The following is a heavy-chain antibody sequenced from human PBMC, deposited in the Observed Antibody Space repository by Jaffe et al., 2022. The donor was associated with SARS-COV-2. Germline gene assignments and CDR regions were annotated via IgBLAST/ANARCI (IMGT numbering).Heavy chain of an antibody. CDR2: MFYSGIT. CDR1: GGSIRSSSHC. CDR3: ATSSGGSGSYYGIWLDP. D-gene: IGHD3-10*01. J-gene: IGHJ5*02. Sequence: QLQLQESGPKLVKPSETLSLTCTVSGGSIRSSSHCWGWIRQPPGKGLEWIGSMFYSGITYYNPSLESRVTMSVDTSKNQFSLKLSSVTAADTAVYYCATSSGGSGSYYGIWLDPWGQGTLVTVSS. V-gene: IGHV4-39*01.